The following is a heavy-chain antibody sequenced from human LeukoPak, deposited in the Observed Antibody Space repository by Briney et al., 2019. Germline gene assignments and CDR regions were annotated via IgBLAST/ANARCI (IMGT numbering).Heavy chain of an antibody. CDR1: GGSFSGYY. J-gene: IGHJ5*02. CDR3: ARRRTAAGRRWFDP. Sequence: PSETLSLTCAVYGGSFSGYYWSWIRQPPGKGLEWIGEINHSGSTNYNPSLKSRVTISVDTSKNHFSLKLSSVTAADTAVYYCARRRTAAGRRWFDPWGQGTLVTVSS. D-gene: IGHD6-13*01. CDR2: INHSGST. V-gene: IGHV4-34*01.